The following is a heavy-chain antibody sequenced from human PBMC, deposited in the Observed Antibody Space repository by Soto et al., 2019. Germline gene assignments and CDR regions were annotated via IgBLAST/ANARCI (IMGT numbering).Heavy chain of an antibody. CDR1: GFTFSNAW. J-gene: IGHJ6*03. CDR2: IKSKTDGGTT. V-gene: IGHV3-15*01. CDR3: TTGPTGPRWKWEEWLFPAPNLYYYYYMDV. Sequence: GGSLRLSCAASGFTFSNAWMSWVRQAPGKGLEWVGRIKSKTDGGTTDYAAPVKGRFTISRDDSKNTLYLQMNSLKTEDTAVYYCTTGPTGPRWKWEEWLFPAPNLYYYYYMDVWGKGTTVTVSS. D-gene: IGHD3-3*01.